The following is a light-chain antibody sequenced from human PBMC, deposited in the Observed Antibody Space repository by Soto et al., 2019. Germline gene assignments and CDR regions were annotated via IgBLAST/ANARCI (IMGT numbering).Light chain of an antibody. CDR1: QSVTTY. CDR2: DAS. J-gene: IGKJ4*01. Sequence: EVVLTQSSVTLSLSPVERATLSCRASQSVTTYLAWYQQKPGQAPRLLIYDASTRATGIPARFSGSGSGTDFTLTISSLQPEDFAVYYCQHRSNWPPELSFGGGTKVDIK. CDR3: QHRSNWPPELS. V-gene: IGKV3-11*01.